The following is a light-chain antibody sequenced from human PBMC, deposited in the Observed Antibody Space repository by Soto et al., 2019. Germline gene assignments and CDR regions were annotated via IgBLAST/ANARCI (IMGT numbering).Light chain of an antibody. CDR3: QQYGSSPLIT. V-gene: IGKV3-20*01. Sequence: EIVLTQSPAPLSLSPGERATLSCRASQTVRSYLAWYQQKPGQAPRLLIYGVSSRATGIPDRFSGSGSGTDFTLTISRLEPEDFAVYHCQQYGSSPLITFGQGTRLEIK. J-gene: IGKJ5*01. CDR2: GVS. CDR1: QTVRSY.